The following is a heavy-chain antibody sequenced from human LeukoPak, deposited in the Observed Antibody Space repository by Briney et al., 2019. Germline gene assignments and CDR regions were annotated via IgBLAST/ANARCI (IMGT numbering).Heavy chain of an antibody. V-gene: IGHV3-74*01. Sequence: PGGSLRLSCAASGFTFSNYMMHWVRQAPGKGLVWVSRIKSDGITITYADSVKGRFTISRDNAKNTLYLQMNSLRAEDTAVYYCLRDLNWSHDQWGQGTLVTVSS. J-gene: IGHJ4*02. CDR2: IKSDGITI. D-gene: IGHD1-20*01. CDR1: GFTFSNYM. CDR3: LRDLNWSHDQ.